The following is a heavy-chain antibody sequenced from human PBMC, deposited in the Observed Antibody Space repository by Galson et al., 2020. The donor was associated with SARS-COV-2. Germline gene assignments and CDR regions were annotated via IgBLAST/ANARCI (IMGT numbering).Heavy chain of an antibody. J-gene: IGHJ4*02. CDR3: ARLIVNSGSRCLDY. CDR2: IYYSGST. V-gene: IGHV4-39*01. Sequence: SETLSLTCTVAAGSISSSSSYWGWIRQPPGKGLEWIGRIYYSGSTYYNPSLKSRVTISVDTSKNQFSLKLSSVTAADTAVYYCARLIVNSGSRCLDYWGQGTLVTVSS. CDR1: AGSISSSSSY. D-gene: IGHD1-26*01.